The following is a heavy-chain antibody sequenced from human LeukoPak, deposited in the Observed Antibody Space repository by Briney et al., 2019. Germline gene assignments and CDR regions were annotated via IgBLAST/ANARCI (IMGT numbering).Heavy chain of an antibody. V-gene: IGHV3-23*01. D-gene: IGHD2-8*01. CDR1: GFTFSSYA. J-gene: IGHJ4*02. CDR3: AKDCLLGYGKWEIDY. Sequence: GGPLRLSGSVPGFTFSSYAMAGVRKAPGKGLEWVSGIVGNGADTYYADSLKGRFTISRDNPKNTPYLQMNSLRVQDTAIYNCAKDCLLGYGKWEIDYWGEGTLVTVSS. CDR2: IVGNGADT.